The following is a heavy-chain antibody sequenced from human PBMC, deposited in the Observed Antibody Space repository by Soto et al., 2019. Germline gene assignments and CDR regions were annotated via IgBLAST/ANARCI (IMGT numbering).Heavy chain of an antibody. J-gene: IGHJ4*02. CDR3: ARSSGYATPLDQ. Sequence: SETLSLTCTVSGGSMNTFYWNWIRQSPGKGLEWIGYIYFRGSTHYHPSLQSRVSISIDTSQNQFSLELNSVTTADTAVYYCARSSGYATPLDQWGQGTLVTVSS. V-gene: IGHV4-59*01. CDR2: IYFRGST. D-gene: IGHD3-22*01. CDR1: GGSMNTFY.